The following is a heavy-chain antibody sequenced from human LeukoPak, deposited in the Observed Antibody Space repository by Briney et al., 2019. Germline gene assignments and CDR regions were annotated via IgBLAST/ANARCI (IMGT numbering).Heavy chain of an antibody. CDR3: ARGGNYWPQWWFDP. J-gene: IGHJ5*02. CDR2: VNHSGST. D-gene: IGHD1-26*01. Sequence: SETLSLTCAVYGGSFSAYYWSWIRQPPGKGLEWIGEVNHSGSTNFNPSLKSRVTISVDTSKNQFSLKMNSMTAADTAVYYCARGGNYWPQWWFDPWGRGTLVSVSS. CDR1: GGSFSAYY. V-gene: IGHV4-34*01.